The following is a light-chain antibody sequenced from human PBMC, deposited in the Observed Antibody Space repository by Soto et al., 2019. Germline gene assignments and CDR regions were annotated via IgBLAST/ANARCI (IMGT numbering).Light chain of an antibody. CDR1: SSNIGSYY. V-gene: IGLV1-47*01. Sequence: QSVLTQPPSASGTPGQRVTISCSGSSSNIGSYYVYWYQQLPGTAPKLLIYRNNERPSGVPDRFPGSKSGTSASLAISGLRSEDEADYYCAAWDDSLSVLFGGGTKLTVL. J-gene: IGLJ2*01. CDR2: RNN. CDR3: AAWDDSLSVL.